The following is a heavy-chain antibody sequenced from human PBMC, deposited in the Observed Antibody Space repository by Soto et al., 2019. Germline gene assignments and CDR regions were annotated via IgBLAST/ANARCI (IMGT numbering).Heavy chain of an antibody. CDR3: ERDWAAAAPFDY. CDR2: ISAYNGNT. D-gene: IGHD6-13*01. Sequence: QVQLVQSGAEVKKPGSSVKVSCKASGYTFTSYGISWVRQAPGQGLEWMGWISAYNGNTNYAPKLQGRVTMTTDTSTNKDYMELRSLRSDDTAVYYCERDWAAAAPFDYWGKGTLVTVSS. J-gene: IGHJ4*02. V-gene: IGHV1-18*01. CDR1: GYTFTSYG.